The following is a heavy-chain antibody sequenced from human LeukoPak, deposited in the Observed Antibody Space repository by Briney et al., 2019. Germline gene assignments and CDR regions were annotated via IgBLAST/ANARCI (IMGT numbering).Heavy chain of an antibody. CDR1: GYTFTNYG. J-gene: IGHJ4*02. CDR3: ARGTMNLDY. D-gene: IGHD3-22*01. V-gene: IGHV1-18*01. CDR2: ISAYNGNT. Sequence: ASVKVSCKASGYTFTNYGISWVRQAPGQGREWMGWISAYNGNTNYAQKLQGRVTMTTDTSTRTAYMEVRSLTSDDTAVYYCARGTMNLDYWGQGTLVTVSS.